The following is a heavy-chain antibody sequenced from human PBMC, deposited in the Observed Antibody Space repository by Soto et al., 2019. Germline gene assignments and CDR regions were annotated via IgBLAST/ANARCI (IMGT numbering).Heavy chain of an antibody. J-gene: IGHJ4*02. Sequence: SETLSLTCAVYGGSFSGYYWSWIRQPPGKGLEWIGEINHSGSTNYNPSLKSRVTISVDTSKNQFSLKLSSVTAADTAVYYCARGCSGGSCYSSPLLDYWGQGTLVPVSS. CDR1: GGSFSGYY. D-gene: IGHD2-15*01. CDR3: ARGCSGGSCYSSPLLDY. CDR2: INHSGST. V-gene: IGHV4-34*01.